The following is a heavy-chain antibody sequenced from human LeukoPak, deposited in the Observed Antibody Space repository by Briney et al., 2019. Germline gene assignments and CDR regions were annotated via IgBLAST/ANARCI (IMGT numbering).Heavy chain of an antibody. J-gene: IGHJ6*02. CDR3: ARDPGYGDYYDYGMDV. V-gene: IGHV4-59*01. D-gene: IGHD4-17*01. Sequence: KPSETLSLTCTVSGGSISSYYWSWIRQPPGKGLEWIGYIYYSGSTNYNPSLKSRVTISVDTSKNQFSLKLSSVTAADTAVYYCARDPGYGDYYDYGMDVWGQGTTVTVSS. CDR2: IYYSGST. CDR1: GGSISSYY.